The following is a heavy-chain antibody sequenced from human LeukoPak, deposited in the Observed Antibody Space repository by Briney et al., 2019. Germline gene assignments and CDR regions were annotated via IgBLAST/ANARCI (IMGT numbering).Heavy chain of an antibody. V-gene: IGHV1-69*05. CDR2: IIPIFGTA. D-gene: IGHD3-22*01. CDR3: ASYYDSSGYYYIAFDI. CDR1: GGTFSSYA. J-gene: IGHJ3*02. Sequence: SVKVSCKASGGTFSSYAISWVRQAPGQGLEWMGRIIPIFGTANYAQKFQGRVTITTDESTSTAYMELSGLRSEDTAVYYCASYYDSSGYYYIAFDIWGQGTMVTVSS.